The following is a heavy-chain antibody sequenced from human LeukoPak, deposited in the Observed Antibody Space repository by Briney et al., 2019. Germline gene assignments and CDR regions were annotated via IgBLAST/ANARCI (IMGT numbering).Heavy chain of an antibody. V-gene: IGHV4-38-2*02. CDR2: IYHSGST. CDR1: GYSISSGYY. CDR3: ARASRDPALFDY. J-gene: IGHJ4*02. Sequence: PSETLSLTCTVSGYSISSGYYWGWIRQPPGKGLEWIGSIYHSGSTYYNPSLKSRVTISVDTSKNQFSLKLSSVTAADTAVSYCARASRDPALFDYWGQGTLVTVSS.